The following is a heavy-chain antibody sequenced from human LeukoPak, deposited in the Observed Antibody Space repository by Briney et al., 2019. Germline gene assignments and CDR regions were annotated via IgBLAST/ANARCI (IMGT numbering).Heavy chain of an antibody. Sequence: PSETLSLTCTVSGGSISCHYWSWIRQPPGKGLEWIGYIYYSGSTNYNPSLKSRVTISVDTSKNQFSLKLSSVTAADTAVYYCARGRGVDYWGQGTLVTVSS. V-gene: IGHV4-59*11. CDR2: IYYSGST. CDR3: ARGRGVDY. CDR1: GGSISCHY. D-gene: IGHD1-26*01. J-gene: IGHJ4*02.